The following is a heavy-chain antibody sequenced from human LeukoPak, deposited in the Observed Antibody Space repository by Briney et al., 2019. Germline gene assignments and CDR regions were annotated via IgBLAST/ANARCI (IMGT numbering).Heavy chain of an antibody. CDR2: INPSGGST. CDR3: ARSSIVGATTGVFDY. V-gene: IGHV1-46*01. D-gene: IGHD1-26*01. CDR1: GYTFTSYY. J-gene: IGHJ4*02. Sequence: ASVKVSCKASGYTFTSYYMHWVRQAPGQGLEWMGIINPSGGSTSYALKFQGRVTMTRDTSTSTVYMELSSLRSEDTAVYYCARSSIVGATTGVFDYWGQGTLVTVSS.